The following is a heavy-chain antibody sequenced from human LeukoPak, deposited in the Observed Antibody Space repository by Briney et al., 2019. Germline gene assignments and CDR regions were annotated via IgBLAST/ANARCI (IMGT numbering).Heavy chain of an antibody. CDR1: GGSISSGGYS. D-gene: IGHD6-19*01. J-gene: IGHJ4*02. Sequence: SETLSLTCAVSGGSISSGGYSWSWIRQPPGKGLEWIGYIYHSGSTYYNPSLKSRVTISVDRSKNQFSLKLSSVTAADTAVYYCARGAEGDYFDYWGQGTLVTVSS. V-gene: IGHV4-30-2*01. CDR2: IYHSGST. CDR3: ARGAEGDYFDY.